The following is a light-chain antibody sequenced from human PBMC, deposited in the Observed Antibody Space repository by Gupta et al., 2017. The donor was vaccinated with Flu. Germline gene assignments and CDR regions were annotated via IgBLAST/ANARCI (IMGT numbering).Light chain of an antibody. CDR3: GAWDSSLSAGV. V-gene: IGLV1-51*01. CDR1: SSNIGNNF. Sequence: QSVLTQPPSVSAAPGQKVSISCSGSSSNIGNNFVSWYQQLPGTAPKLLIYDNDKRPSGIPDRFSGSKSGTSATLGVTGLQTGDEADDYCGAWDSSLSAGVFGGGTKLT. CDR2: DND. J-gene: IGLJ2*01.